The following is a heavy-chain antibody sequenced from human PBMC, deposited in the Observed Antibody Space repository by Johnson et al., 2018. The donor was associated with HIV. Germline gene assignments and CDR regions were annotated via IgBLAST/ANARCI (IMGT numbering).Heavy chain of an antibody. Sequence: QVQLVESGGGLVKPGGSLRLSCEASGFRFSDHYMSWIRQAPGKGLEWISYISTSGSTKYYADSVKGRFTIARDNAKNSLYLQMNSLRAEDTALYYCAKDGDLTGTDAFDIWGQGTMVTVSS. J-gene: IGHJ3*02. CDR3: AKDGDLTGTDAFDI. CDR1: GFRFSDHY. CDR2: ISTSGSTK. V-gene: IGHV3-11*01. D-gene: IGHD1/OR15-1a*01.